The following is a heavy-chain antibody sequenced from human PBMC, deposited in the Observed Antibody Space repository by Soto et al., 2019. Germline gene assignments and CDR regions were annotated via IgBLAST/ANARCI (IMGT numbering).Heavy chain of an antibody. Sequence: PSETLSLTCTVSGGSIGGSNYFWGWIRQSPGTGLEWLGTIYSSGTTYYSPSLKSRITMSLDTSKNQFSLNLGSVTAADTAVCYCAGDRRRLWFAEVRPHYGMDVWGQGTTVTVSS. CDR2: IYSSGTT. CDR1: GGSIGGSNYF. V-gene: IGHV4-39*02. CDR3: AGDRRRLWFAEVRPHYGMDV. D-gene: IGHD3-10*01. J-gene: IGHJ6*02.